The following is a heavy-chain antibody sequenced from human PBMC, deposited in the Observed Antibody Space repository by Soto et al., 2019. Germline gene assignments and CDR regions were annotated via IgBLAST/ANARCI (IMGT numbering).Heavy chain of an antibody. D-gene: IGHD2-2*01. V-gene: IGHV3-30*18. CDR1: GFTFRRFD. CDR3: AKARTTYTDTYHNRTGDY. Sequence: QVQLVESGGGVVQPGRSLTLSCAASGFTFRRFDLNWVRQAPGKGLEWVAVISEDGNTKYYADSVKGRFTISRDKSSNSLYLQMNSLRAEDTAVYYCAKARTTYTDTYHNRTGDYWGQGILVTVSS. CDR2: ISEDGNTK. J-gene: IGHJ4*02.